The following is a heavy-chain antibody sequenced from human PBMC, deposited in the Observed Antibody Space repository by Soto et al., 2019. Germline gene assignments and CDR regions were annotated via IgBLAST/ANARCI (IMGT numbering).Heavy chain of an antibody. J-gene: IGHJ6*02. V-gene: IGHV1-69*01. D-gene: IGHD5-18*01. CDR1: GGTFSSYA. CDR2: IIPIFGTA. CDR3: ARDLGGPGTAMDSADLYYYYGMDV. Sequence: QVQLVQSGAEVKKPGSSVKVSCKASGGTFSSYAISWVRQAPGQGLEWMGGIIPIFGTANYAQKFQGRVTITADESTSTAYIELSSPRSHDTAVYYCARDLGGPGTAMDSADLYYYYGMDVWGQGTTVTVSS.